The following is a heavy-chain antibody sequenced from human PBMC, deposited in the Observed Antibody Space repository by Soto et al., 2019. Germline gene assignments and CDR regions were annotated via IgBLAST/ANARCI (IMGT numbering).Heavy chain of an antibody. D-gene: IGHD2-2*01. J-gene: IGHJ4*02. Sequence: QLQLQESGSGLVKPSQTLSLTCAVSGGSISSAVYSWNWIRQPPGKGLEWIGYIFHTGSTYFNPAGKSRVTILLDNSKKQFPLKLSSVTAADTAVYYCARGAHAYPYYFDSWGQGTLVTVSS. CDR2: IFHTGST. CDR1: GGSISSAVYS. CDR3: ARGAHAYPYYFDS. V-gene: IGHV4-30-2*01.